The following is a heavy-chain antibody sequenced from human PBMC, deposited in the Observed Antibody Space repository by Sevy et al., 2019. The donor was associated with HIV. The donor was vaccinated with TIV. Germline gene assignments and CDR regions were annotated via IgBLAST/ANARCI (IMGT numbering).Heavy chain of an antibody. CDR2: ISYDGSNK. CDR3: ARDQHDYAGNLRTGWFDP. Sequence: GGSLRLSCAASGFTFSSYAMHWVRQAPGKGLEWVAVISYDGSNKYSADSVKGRFTISRDNSKNTVYLQVKSLRTEDTAVYYCARDQHDYAGNLRTGWFDPWGQGTLVTVSS. CDR1: GFTFSSYA. D-gene: IGHD4-17*01. J-gene: IGHJ5*02. V-gene: IGHV3-30-3*01.